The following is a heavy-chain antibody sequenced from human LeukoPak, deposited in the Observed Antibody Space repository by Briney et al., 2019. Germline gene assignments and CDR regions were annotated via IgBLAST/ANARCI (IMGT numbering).Heavy chain of an antibody. V-gene: IGHV4-39*01. Sequence: KASETLSLTCTVSGGSISSSRYYWGWIRQPPGKGLEWIGSIYYSGSTYYNPSLKSRVTISVDTSKNQFSLKLSSVTAADTAVYYCARHKYNLVLLNWFDPWGQGTLVTVSS. D-gene: IGHD1-14*01. J-gene: IGHJ5*02. CDR2: IYYSGST. CDR1: GGSISSSRYY. CDR3: ARHKYNLVLLNWFDP.